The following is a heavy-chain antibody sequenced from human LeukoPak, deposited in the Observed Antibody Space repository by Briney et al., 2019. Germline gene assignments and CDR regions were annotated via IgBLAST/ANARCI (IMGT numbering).Heavy chain of an antibody. CDR3: ARDPSVPPFEFDY. CDR1: GGSISSSSYY. CDR2: IYYSGST. Sequence: SETLSLTCTVSGGSISSSSYYWGWIRQPPGKGLEWIGSIYYSGSTYYNPSLKSRVTISVDTSKNQFSLKLSSVTAADTAVYYCARDPSVPPFEFDYWGQGTLVTVPS. J-gene: IGHJ4*02. D-gene: IGHD2-2*01. V-gene: IGHV4-39*07.